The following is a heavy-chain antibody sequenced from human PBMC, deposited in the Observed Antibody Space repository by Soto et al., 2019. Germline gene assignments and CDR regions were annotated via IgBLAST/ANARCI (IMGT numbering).Heavy chain of an antibody. V-gene: IGHV5-51*01. CDR2: IYAGDTET. Sequence: PGESRKISCKGSGYGFTSYWIGWVRQMPGKGLEWMGIIYAGDTETRYSPSFQGLVTISADKSISTAYLQWSSLEASDTAMYYCARHRRDYPFDIWGQGTMVTVSS. CDR3: ARHRRDYPFDI. J-gene: IGHJ3*02. CDR1: GYGFTSYW. D-gene: IGHD3-10*01.